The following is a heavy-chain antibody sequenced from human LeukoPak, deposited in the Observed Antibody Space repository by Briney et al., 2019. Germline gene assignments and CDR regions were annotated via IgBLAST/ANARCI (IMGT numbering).Heavy chain of an antibody. V-gene: IGHV4-34*01. Sequence: PSETLSLTCAVYGGSFSGYYWSWIRQPPGKGLEWIGEINHSGSTNYNPSLKSRVTISVDTSKNQFSLKLSSVTAADTAVYYCARHKRFGYCSSTSCYRGLDYWGQGTLVTVSS. CDR2: INHSGST. D-gene: IGHD2-2*01. J-gene: IGHJ4*02. CDR3: ARHKRFGYCSSTSCYRGLDY. CDR1: GGSFSGYY.